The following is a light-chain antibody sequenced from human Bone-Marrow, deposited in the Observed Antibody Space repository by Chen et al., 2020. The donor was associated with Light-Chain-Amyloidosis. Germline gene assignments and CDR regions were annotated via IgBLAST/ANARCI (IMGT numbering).Light chain of an antibody. CDR3: QQGYSSLLLT. J-gene: IGKJ4*01. V-gene: IGKV1-39*01. Sequence: DIQMIQSPSSLSASVGDRVTITCRASQSISSYVNWYQLKPGKAPKLLIFAASSLQSGVPSRFSGGGSGTDFTLTISSLQPEDSATYVCQQGYSSLLLTFGGGTKVEIK. CDR2: AAS. CDR1: QSISSY.